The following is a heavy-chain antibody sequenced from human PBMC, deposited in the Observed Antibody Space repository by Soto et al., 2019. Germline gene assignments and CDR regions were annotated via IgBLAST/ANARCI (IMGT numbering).Heavy chain of an antibody. CDR1: GFTFSSYL. CDR2: IKQDGSEK. V-gene: IGHV3-7*03. Sequence: SLRLSCAASGFTFSSYLMSWVRQAPGKGLEWVANIKQDGSEKYYVDSVKGRFTISRDNAKNSLYLQMNSLRAEDTAVYYCARDPGDYLDYWGQGTLVTVSS. J-gene: IGHJ4*02. D-gene: IGHD4-17*01. CDR3: ARDPGDYLDY.